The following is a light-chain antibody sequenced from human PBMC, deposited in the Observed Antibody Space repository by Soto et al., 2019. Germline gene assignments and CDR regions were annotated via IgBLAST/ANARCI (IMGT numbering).Light chain of an antibody. J-gene: IGKJ4*01. Sequence: IQMTQSPSSLTTSVGDRVTITCRASQSISSYLNWYQQKPGKAPKLLIYAASSLQSGVPSRFSGSGSGTDFTLTISSLQPADFATYYCQQSYSTLTFGGGTKVDIK. CDR3: QQSYSTLT. CDR1: QSISSY. CDR2: AAS. V-gene: IGKV1-39*01.